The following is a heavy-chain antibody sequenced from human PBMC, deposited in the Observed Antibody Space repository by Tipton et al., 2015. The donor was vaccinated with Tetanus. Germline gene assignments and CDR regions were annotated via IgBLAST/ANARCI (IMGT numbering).Heavy chain of an antibody. Sequence: LRLSCTVSGGSIRSGTYYWNWIRQSPGKGLEWIGNIYSYSGSTFQNPSLNSRVTISLDTSKNQFSLTLRSVTAADTAVYYCATTTDNWFDPWGQGTLVTVSS. J-gene: IGHJ5*02. CDR1: GGSIRSGTYY. V-gene: IGHV4-39*01. CDR3: ATTTDNWFDP. CDR2: IYSYSGST. D-gene: IGHD1/OR15-1a*01.